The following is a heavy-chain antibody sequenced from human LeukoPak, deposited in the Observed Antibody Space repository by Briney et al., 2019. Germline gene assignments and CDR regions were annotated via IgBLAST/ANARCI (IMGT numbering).Heavy chain of an antibody. J-gene: IGHJ6*03. CDR1: GFTFDDYA. Sequence: GGFLRLSCAASGFTFDDYAMHWVRQASGKGLEWVSGISRNSGTKGYADSVRGRFTISRDNAKNSLYLQMNSLRVEDTALYYCAKDKQGTNYYNYYMDVWGKGTTVTVSS. D-gene: IGHD3-10*01. CDR3: AKDKQGTNYYNYYMDV. V-gene: IGHV3-9*01. CDR2: ISRNSGTK.